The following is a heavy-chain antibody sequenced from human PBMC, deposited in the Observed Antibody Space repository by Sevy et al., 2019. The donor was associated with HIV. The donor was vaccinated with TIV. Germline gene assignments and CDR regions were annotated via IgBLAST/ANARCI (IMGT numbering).Heavy chain of an antibody. J-gene: IGHJ4*02. CDR3: ARDHPSTAPFDY. CDR2: IKRDGSEN. V-gene: IGHV3-7*03. CDR1: GFTFSNFG. D-gene: IGHD2-21*02. Sequence: GGSLRLSCAASGFTFSNFGMSWVRQAPGKGLEFVANIKRDGSENFYADSVKGRFTISRDNAKNSLFLQMNNLRVEETAVYYCARDHPSTAPFDYWGQGTLVTVSS.